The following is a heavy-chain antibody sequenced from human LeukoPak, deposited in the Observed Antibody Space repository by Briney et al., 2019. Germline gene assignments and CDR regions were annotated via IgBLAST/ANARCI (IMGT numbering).Heavy chain of an antibody. D-gene: IGHD2-2*01. CDR3: ATTPRYCSSTSCPIDY. CDR1: GYTFTSYD. V-gene: IGHV1-8*01. J-gene: IGHJ4*02. CDR2: MNPNSGNT. Sequence: ASVNVSCKASGYTFTSYDINWVRQATGQGLEWMGWMNPNSGNTGYAQKFQGRVTMTRNTSISTAYMELSSLRSEDTAVYYCATTPRYCSSTSCPIDYWGQGTLVTVSS.